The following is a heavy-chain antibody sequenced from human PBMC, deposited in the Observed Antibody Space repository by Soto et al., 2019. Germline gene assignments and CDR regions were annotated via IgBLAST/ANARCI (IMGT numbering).Heavy chain of an antibody. CDR2: INSDGDVR. D-gene: IGHD2-2*01. CDR1: GFTLSTSA. CDR3: SRRDAFDL. J-gene: IGHJ3*01. Sequence: GGSLRLSCKVSGFTLSTSAMNWVRQAPGKGLEWVSYINSDGDVRHYADSVKGRFTVSRDNAKKLVYLQMNNVGAADTAVYFCSRRDAFDLWGQGATVTVSS. V-gene: IGHV3-48*01.